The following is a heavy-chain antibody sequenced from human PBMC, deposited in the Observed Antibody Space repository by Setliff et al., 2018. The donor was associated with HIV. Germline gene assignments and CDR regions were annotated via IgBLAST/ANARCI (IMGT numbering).Heavy chain of an antibody. CDR1: SGSISSGTYY. Sequence: LSLTCTVSSGSISSGTYYWSWIRQYPGKGLEWIGYIDYSGSAFYNPSLKSRITISRDTSKNQFSLKMNSVTAADTAVYYCAREGKTALVTKYFDYWGHGKLVTVSS. D-gene: IGHD5-18*01. V-gene: IGHV4-31*03. CDR3: AREGKTALVTKYFDY. CDR2: IDYSGSA. J-gene: IGHJ4*01.